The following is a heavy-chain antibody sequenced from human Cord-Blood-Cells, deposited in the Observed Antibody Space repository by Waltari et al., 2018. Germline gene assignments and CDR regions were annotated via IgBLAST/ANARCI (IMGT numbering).Heavy chain of an antibody. CDR1: GYTFTGHY. Sequence: QVQLVQSGAEVKKPGASVKVSCKASGYTFTGHYMHWVRQAPGQGLEWRGWRDPTSGSTNYAQKFQGRVTMTRDTSISTAYMELSRLRSDDTAVYYCARANWNYAFDIWGQGTMVTVSS. J-gene: IGHJ3*02. V-gene: IGHV1-2*02. CDR2: RDPTSGST. CDR3: ARANWNYAFDI. D-gene: IGHD1-7*01.